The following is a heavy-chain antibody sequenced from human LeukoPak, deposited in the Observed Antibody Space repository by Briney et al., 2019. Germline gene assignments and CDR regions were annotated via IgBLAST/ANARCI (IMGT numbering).Heavy chain of an antibody. CDR2: INPSGGST. D-gene: IGHD3-22*01. Sequence: ASVKVSCKASGYTFTSYYMHWVRQAPEQGLEWMGIINPSGGSTSYAQKFQGRVTMTRDTSTSTVYMELSSLRSEDTAVYYCARNYYDSSGYYSGLDYWGQGTLVTVSS. V-gene: IGHV1-46*01. CDR1: GYTFTSYY. CDR3: ARNYYDSSGYYSGLDY. J-gene: IGHJ4*02.